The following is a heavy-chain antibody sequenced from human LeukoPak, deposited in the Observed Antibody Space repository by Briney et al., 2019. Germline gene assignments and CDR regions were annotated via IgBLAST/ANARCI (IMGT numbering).Heavy chain of an antibody. D-gene: IGHD6-19*01. CDR3: ARDRPEGRAVAAAFDN. Sequence: KPGGSLRLSCEASGFTFSSYSMIWVRQTPGKGLEWVSSISSGSDYIYIADSVRGRFSVSRDNAKNSLYLQMNSLRAEDTAVYYCARDRPEGRAVAAAFDNWGQGTLVTVSS. CDR1: GFTFSSYS. CDR2: ISSGSDYI. J-gene: IGHJ4*02. V-gene: IGHV3-21*01.